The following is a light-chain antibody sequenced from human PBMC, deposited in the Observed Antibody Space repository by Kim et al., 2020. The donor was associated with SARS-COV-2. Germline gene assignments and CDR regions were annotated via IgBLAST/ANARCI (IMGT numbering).Light chain of an antibody. V-gene: IGKV3-15*01. CDR2: GAS. CDR3: HQYSDWPPGDT. Sequence: EVVMTQSPAILSVSPGERATLSCRASQSVSNNLAWYQFKPGQPPRLLIYGASTRATGVPARFSGAGSGTDFTLTVNSLQSEDFAVYYCHQYSDWPPGDTFGQGTELEI. J-gene: IGKJ2*01. CDR1: QSVSNN.